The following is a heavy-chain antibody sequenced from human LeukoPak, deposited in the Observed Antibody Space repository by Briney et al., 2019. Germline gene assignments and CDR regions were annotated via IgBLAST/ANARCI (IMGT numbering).Heavy chain of an antibody. D-gene: IGHD5-12*01. J-gene: IGHJ4*02. V-gene: IGHV3-33*06. Sequence: PGGSLRLXCAASGFTFSSYGMHWVRQAPGKGLEWVAVIWYDGSNKYYADSVKGRFTISRDNSKNTLYLQMNSLRAEDTAVYYCAKAPGWLADYWGQGTLVTVSS. CDR2: IWYDGSNK. CDR3: AKAPGWLADY. CDR1: GFTFSSYG.